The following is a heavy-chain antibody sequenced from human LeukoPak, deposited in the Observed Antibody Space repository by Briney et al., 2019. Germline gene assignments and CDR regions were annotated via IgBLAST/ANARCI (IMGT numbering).Heavy chain of an antibody. CDR2: INHSGST. V-gene: IGHV4-34*01. Sequence: KTSETLSLTCAVYGGSFSGYYWSWIRQPPGKGPEWIGEINHSGSTNYNPSLKSRVTISVDTSKNQFSLKLSSATAADTAVYYCATARPRISGFDYWGQGTLVTVSS. D-gene: IGHD3-10*01. CDR3: ATARPRISGFDY. J-gene: IGHJ4*02. CDR1: GGSFSGYY.